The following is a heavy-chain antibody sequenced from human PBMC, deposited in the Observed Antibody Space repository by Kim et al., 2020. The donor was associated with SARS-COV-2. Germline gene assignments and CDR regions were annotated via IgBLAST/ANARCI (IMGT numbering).Heavy chain of an antibody. CDR1: GASIDSSDSS. CDR2: LSNSGTT. D-gene: IGHD3-10*01. CDR3: ARQTLWSLWFGARGDFDY. V-gene: IGHV4-39*01. Sequence: SETLSLTCAVSGASIDSSDSSWGWIRQPPGKGLEWIGSLSNSGTTYYNPSRKSRVTTSADTTRNQFSLKMTSATAADTALYYCARQTLWSLWFGARGDFDYWGPGTLVAVSS. J-gene: IGHJ4*02.